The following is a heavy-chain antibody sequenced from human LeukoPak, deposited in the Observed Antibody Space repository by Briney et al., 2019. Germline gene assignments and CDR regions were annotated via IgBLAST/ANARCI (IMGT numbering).Heavy chain of an antibody. D-gene: IGHD2-15*01. Sequence: GGSLRLSCAASGFTVSSNYMSWVGQAPGKGLEWVSVIYSGGGIYYADSVKGRFTISRDNSKNTLYLQMNSLRAEDTAVYYCSRGVCSGGSCPLGWFDPWGQGTLVTVSS. CDR1: GFTVSSNY. CDR2: IYSGGGI. V-gene: IGHV3-53*01. CDR3: SRGVCSGGSCPLGWFDP. J-gene: IGHJ5*02.